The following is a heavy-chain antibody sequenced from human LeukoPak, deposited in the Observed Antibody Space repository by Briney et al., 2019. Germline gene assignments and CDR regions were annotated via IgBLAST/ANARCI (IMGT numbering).Heavy chain of an antibody. CDR1: GNYW. D-gene: IGHD2/OR15-2a*01. CDR2: INSDGSWT. V-gene: IGHV3-74*01. CDR3: VSFYETY. J-gene: IGHJ4*02. Sequence: RTGVSLRLSCAASGNYWVHWVRQVPGKGLVWVSHINSDGSWTSYADSVKGRFIISKDNAKNTVYLQMNSLRAEDTAVYYCVSFYETYWGRGTLVTVSS.